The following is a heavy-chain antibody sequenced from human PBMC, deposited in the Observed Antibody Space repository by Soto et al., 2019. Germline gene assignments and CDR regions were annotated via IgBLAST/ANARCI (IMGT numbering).Heavy chain of an antibody. CDR3: AGPGYSSQDY. CDR1: GFTFSSFA. CDR2: ISGSGDGT. Sequence: GGSLRLSCAASGFTFSSFALSWVRQAPGKGLEWVSAISGSGDGTDYAASVKGRFTIARDNSKNTLYLQMNSLRAEDTAVYYCAGPGYSSQDYWGQGALVTVSS. V-gene: IGHV3-23*01. J-gene: IGHJ4*02. D-gene: IGHD5-18*01.